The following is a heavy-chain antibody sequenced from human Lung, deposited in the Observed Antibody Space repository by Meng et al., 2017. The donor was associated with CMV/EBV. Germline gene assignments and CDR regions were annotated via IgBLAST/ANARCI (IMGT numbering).Heavy chain of an antibody. CDR3: VSYYDRSGHHYFDY. CDR2: NYYSGGT. V-gene: IGHV4-39*02. D-gene: IGHD3-22*01. CDR1: AGSISSYGSF. Sequence: SXTXSLXCSVSAGSISSYGSFCGWIRQPPGKGLEWIGMNYYSGGTHYNPSVKSRVIVSVDTSKKNCSLKLSSVTASDTAVYYCVSYYDRSGHHYFDYWAQGSLVTVSS. J-gene: IGHJ4*02.